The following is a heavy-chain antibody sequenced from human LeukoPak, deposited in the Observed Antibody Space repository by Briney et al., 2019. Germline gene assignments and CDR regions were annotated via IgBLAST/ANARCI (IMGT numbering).Heavy chain of an antibody. J-gene: IGHJ4*02. CDR1: GFTFNSYS. CDR3: AKDRGIAAAGGPFDY. CDR2: ISSSSSTI. Sequence: PGGSLRLSCAASGFTFNSYSMNWVRQAPGKGLEWVSYISSSSSTIYYADSVKGRFTISRDNAKNSLYLQMNSLRAEDTAVYYCAKDRGIAAAGGPFDYWGQGTLVTVSS. D-gene: IGHD6-13*01. V-gene: IGHV3-48*01.